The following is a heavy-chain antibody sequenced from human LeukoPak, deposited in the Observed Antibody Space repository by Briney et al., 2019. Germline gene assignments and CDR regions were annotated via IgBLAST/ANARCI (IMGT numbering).Heavy chain of an antibody. CDR3: ARVGSSSWKGFDP. Sequence: PSETLSLTCAVYGGSFSGYYWSWIRQPPGKGLEWIGEINHSGSTNYNPSLKSRVTISVDTSKNQFSLKLGSVTAADTAVYYCARVGSSSWKGFDPWGQGTLVTVSS. J-gene: IGHJ5*02. CDR1: GGSFSGYY. CDR2: INHSGST. D-gene: IGHD6-13*01. V-gene: IGHV4-34*01.